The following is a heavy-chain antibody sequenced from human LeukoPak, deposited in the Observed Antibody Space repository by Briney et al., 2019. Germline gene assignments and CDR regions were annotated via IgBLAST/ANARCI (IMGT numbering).Heavy chain of an antibody. Sequence: SVKVSCKASGGTFSSYAISWVRQAPGQGLEWMGGIIPIFGTANYAQKFQGRVTITADESTSTAYMELSSLRSEDTAVYYCASSYCGGDCYPGGYWDYWGQGTLVTVSS. CDR2: IIPIFGTA. D-gene: IGHD2-21*01. CDR3: ASSYCGGDCYPGGYWDY. CDR1: GGTFSSYA. J-gene: IGHJ4*02. V-gene: IGHV1-69*13.